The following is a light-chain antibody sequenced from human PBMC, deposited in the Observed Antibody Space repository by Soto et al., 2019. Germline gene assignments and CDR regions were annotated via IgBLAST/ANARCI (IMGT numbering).Light chain of an antibody. CDR1: QIFSSSY. V-gene: IGKV3-20*01. CDR3: QHYGDSPWP. Sequence: EIVLTQSPGTLSLSPGERATLSCRASQIFSSSYLAWYQQTPGQAPRLLIYGASNRSTGIPDRFXGRGYATDLTITTRRLEPEDFAVYFCQHYGDSPWPFGQGTKVDIK. J-gene: IGKJ1*01. CDR2: GAS.